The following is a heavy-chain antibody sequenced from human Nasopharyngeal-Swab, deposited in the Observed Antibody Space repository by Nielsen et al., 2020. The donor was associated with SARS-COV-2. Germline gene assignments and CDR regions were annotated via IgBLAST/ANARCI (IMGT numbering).Heavy chain of an antibody. J-gene: IGHJ6*03. Sequence: GSLRLPCAVSGGSFSANYWGWIRQPPGKGLEWIGEINHSGSTNYNPSLKSRVTISVDTSKSQFSLKLTSVTAADTSVYYCVRGLSGVVPAPILGLGPYYYFYYMDVWGKGTTVTVSS. V-gene: IGHV4-34*01. D-gene: IGHD2-2*01. CDR1: GGSFSANY. CDR3: VRGLSGVVPAPILGLGPYYYFYYMDV. CDR2: INHSGST.